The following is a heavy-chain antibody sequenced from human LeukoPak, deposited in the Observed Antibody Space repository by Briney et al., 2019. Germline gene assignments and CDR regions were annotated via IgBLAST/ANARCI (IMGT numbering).Heavy chain of an antibody. J-gene: IGHJ4*02. Sequence: GGSLRLSCAAPGFTFSSYGMHGGRQALDEGLEWVAVISYDGSNKYYADSVKGRFTISRDNSKNTLYLQMNSLRAEDTAVYYCANDGWELLQGSDYWGQGTLVTVSP. V-gene: IGHV3-30*18. CDR3: ANDGWELLQGSDY. D-gene: IGHD1-26*01. CDR2: ISYDGSNK. CDR1: GFTFSSYG.